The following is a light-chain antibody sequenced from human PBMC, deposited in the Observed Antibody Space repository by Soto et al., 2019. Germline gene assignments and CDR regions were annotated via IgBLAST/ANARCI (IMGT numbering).Light chain of an antibody. V-gene: IGLV2-14*01. CDR1: SSDVGGYNY. CDR3: SSYTSSSPL. J-gene: IGLJ2*01. Sequence: QSALTQPASVSGSPGQSITISCTGTSSDVGGYNYVSWYQQHPGKAPKLMIYDVSNRPSGVSNRFSGSKSGNTASLTISGLQAEDEGDYYCSSYTSSSPLFGGGTQLTVL. CDR2: DVS.